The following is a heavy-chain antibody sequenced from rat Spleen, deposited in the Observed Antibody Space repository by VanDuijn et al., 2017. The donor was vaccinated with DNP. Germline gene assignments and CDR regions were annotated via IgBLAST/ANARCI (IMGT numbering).Heavy chain of an antibody. Sequence: EVQLVESGGGLVQPGRSLKLSCVVSGFTFSDSAMAWVRQAPKKGLEWVATIIYDGRDTYYRDSVKGRFSISRDNAKSTLYLQVNSLRSEDTATYYCARHRTIMPYYYSMDAWGQGASVTVSS. V-gene: IGHV5-17*01. CDR2: IIYDGRDT. CDR3: ARHRTIMPYYYSMDA. J-gene: IGHJ4*01. D-gene: IGHD1-12*01. CDR1: GFTFSDSA.